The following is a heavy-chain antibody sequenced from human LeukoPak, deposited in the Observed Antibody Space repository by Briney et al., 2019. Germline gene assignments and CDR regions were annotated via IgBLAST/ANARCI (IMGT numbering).Heavy chain of an antibody. D-gene: IGHD6-6*01. CDR3: AKRIAARQYYYYGMDV. CDR1: GFTFSSYG. J-gene: IGHJ6*02. Sequence: PGRFLRLSCAASGFTFSSYGMHWVRQAPGKGLGWVAVISYDGSNKYYADSVKGRFTISRDNSKNTLYLQMNSLRAEDTAVYYCAKRIAARQYYYYGMDVWGQGTTVTVSS. CDR2: ISYDGSNK. V-gene: IGHV3-30*18.